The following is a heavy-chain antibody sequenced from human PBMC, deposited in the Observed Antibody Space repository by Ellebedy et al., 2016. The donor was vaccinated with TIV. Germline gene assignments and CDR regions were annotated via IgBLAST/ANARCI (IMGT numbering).Heavy chain of an antibody. D-gene: IGHD6-19*01. CDR3: ARGTVALQPLKYFDS. J-gene: IGHJ4*02. CDR2: VNHSGST. Sequence: SETLSLXXTVSGGSITTSGFYWGWIRQPPGKGLEWIGEVNHSGSTNYNPSLKSRVTISVDTSKNQFSLKLTSVTAGDTSVYYCARGTVALQPLKYFDSWGQGTLVTVSS. V-gene: IGHV4-39*07. CDR1: GGSITTSGFY.